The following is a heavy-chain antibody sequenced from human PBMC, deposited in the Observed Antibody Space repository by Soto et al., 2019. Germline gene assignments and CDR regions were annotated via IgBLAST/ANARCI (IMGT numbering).Heavy chain of an antibody. Sequence: EVQLVESGGGLVQPGGSLRLSCAASGFTFSSYAMHWVRQAPGKGLEYVSAISSNGGSTYYANSVKGRFTISRDNSKNTLYLQMGSLIAEDMAVHHYPRDDGLGATLPLTFDIWGQGTMVTVSS. CDR3: PRDDGLGATLPLTFDI. CDR1: GFTFSSYA. V-gene: IGHV3-64*01. D-gene: IGHD1-26*01. J-gene: IGHJ3*02. CDR2: ISSNGGST.